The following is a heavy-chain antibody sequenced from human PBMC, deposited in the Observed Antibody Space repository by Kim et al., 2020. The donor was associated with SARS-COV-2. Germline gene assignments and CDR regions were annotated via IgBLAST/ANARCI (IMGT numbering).Heavy chain of an antibody. J-gene: IGHJ4*02. D-gene: IGHD6-19*01. Sequence: SGKGRFTSARDNSKNTLYLQMNGLGAEDTAVYYCARDGARYSSGWYYFDYWGQGTLVTVSS. V-gene: IGHV3-30*01. CDR3: ARDGARYSSGWYYFDY.